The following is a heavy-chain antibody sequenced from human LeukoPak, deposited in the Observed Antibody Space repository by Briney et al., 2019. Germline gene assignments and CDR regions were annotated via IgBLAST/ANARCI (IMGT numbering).Heavy chain of an antibody. J-gene: IGHJ4*02. V-gene: IGHV3-48*02. CDR2: ISSSSSTI. D-gene: IGHD5-24*01. Sequence: GGSLRLSCTASGFTFSTYSMDWVRQAPGKGLEWVSYISSSSSTIYYADSVKGRFTISRDNAKNSLYLQMNSLRDEDTAVYYCARASFQRWLQLGGDWGQGTLVTVSS. CDR3: ARASFQRWLQLGGD. CDR1: GFTFSTYS.